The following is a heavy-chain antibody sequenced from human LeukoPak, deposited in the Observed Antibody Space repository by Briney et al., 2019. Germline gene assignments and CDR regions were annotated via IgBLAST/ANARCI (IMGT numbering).Heavy chain of an antibody. J-gene: IGHJ3*01. V-gene: IGHV1-18*01. CDR1: GYTFTSYG. Sequence: ASVKVSCKASGYTFTSYGISWVRQAPGQGLEWMGWISAYNGNTNYAQKLQGRVTMTTDTSTSTAYMQLRSLRAEDTAVYYCARARRYYYDSSGSLWDFDLWGQGTMVSVSS. CDR3: ARARRYYYDSSGSLWDFDL. D-gene: IGHD3-22*01. CDR2: ISAYNGNT.